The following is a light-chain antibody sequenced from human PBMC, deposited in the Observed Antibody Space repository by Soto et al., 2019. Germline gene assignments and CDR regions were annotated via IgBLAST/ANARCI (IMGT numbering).Light chain of an antibody. CDR1: SSNIGSNI. V-gene: IGLV1-44*01. CDR2: NNN. J-gene: IGLJ2*01. CDR3: AAWDDSLTGVI. Sequence: QSVATQPPSASGTPGQRVTISCSGSSSNIGSNIVNWYQQLPGTAPQLLNFNNNQRPSGVPDRFSGSKSGTSGSLAISGLQSEDEADYYCAAWDDSLTGVIFGGGTKLTVL.